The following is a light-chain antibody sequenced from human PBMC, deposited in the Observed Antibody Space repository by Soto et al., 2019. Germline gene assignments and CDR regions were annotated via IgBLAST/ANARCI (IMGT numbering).Light chain of an antibody. CDR3: AVWDDSLNGRV. CDR1: SSNIGSNT. CDR2: SNN. V-gene: IGLV1-44*01. Sequence: QSVLTQPPSASGTPGQRVTISCSGSSSNIGSNTINWYQQLPGTAPKLLIYSNNQRPSGVPDRFSGSKSGTSASLAISGLHSEDEADYYCAVWDDSLNGRVFGTGTKLTVL. J-gene: IGLJ1*01.